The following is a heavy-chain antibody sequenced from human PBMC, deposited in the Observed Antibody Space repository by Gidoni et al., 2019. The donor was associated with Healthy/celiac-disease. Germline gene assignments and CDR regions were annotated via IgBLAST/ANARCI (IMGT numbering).Heavy chain of an antibody. CDR1: GIIFHNCA. D-gene: IGHD3-10*01. Sequence: VQLLASGGGLLQPGGSLKLYCSSAGIIFHNCALTWVRQASRKGLEGGAGSRVRGGRTYYAESVKGRYTISRENAKNTLYLQRNGLRVEDTAVYYCAKGDYYASGGVWGEAGVTFDYWGQGTRVTVSS. CDR3: AKGDYYASGGVWGEAGVTFDY. V-gene: IGHV3-23*01. J-gene: IGHJ4*02. CDR2: SRVRGGRT.